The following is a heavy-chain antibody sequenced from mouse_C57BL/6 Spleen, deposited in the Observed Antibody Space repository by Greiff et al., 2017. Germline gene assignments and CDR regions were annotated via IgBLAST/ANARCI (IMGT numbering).Heavy chain of an antibody. J-gene: IGHJ1*03. V-gene: IGHV1-62-2*01. Sequence: QVQLQQSGAELVKPGASVKLSCKASGYTFTEYTIHWVKQRSGQGLEWIGWFYPGSGSIKYNENFKDKATLTADKSSSTVYMELSRLTSEDSAVYFCARHDDDYCGSSYGDFDVWGTGTTVTVSS. CDR3: ARHDDDYCGSSYGDFDV. D-gene: IGHD1-1*01. CDR1: GYTFTEYT. CDR2: FYPGSGSI.